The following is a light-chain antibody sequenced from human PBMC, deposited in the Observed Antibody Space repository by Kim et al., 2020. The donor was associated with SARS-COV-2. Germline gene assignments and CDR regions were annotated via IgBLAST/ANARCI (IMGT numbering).Light chain of an antibody. V-gene: IGKV3-15*01. CDR3: QHYRTGPPYS. CDR1: QSIGSD. Sequence: PGETSSRSCTASQSIGSDLAWYQQIPGQAPRRLIYGASARIYGIPARFRGSGSGTQFTLTISSLQSDDFAVYYCQHYRTGPPYSFGQGTKLEI. CDR2: GAS. J-gene: IGKJ2*01.